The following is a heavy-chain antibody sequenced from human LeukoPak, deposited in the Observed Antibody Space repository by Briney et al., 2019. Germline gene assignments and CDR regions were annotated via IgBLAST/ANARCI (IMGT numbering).Heavy chain of an antibody. CDR1: GFTFSGYA. CDR2: IKQDGSEK. Sequence: GGSMRLSCAASGFTFSGYAMSWVRQAPGKGLEWVANIKQDGSEKYYVDSVKGRFTISRDNAKNSLYLQMNSLRAEDTAVYYCARALAARQEFDYWGQGTLVTVSS. D-gene: IGHD6-6*01. J-gene: IGHJ4*02. CDR3: ARALAARQEFDY. V-gene: IGHV3-7*01.